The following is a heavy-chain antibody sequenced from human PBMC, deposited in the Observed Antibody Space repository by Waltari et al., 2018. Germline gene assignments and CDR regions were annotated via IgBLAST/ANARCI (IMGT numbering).Heavy chain of an antibody. Sequence: EVQLVESGGGLVQPGRSLRLSCAASGFTFDDYAMPGGRQAPGKGLEWVSGISWNSGSIGYADSVKGRFTISRDNAKNSLYLQMNSLRAEDTALYYCAKASLAGLVAFADYWGQGTLVTVSS. V-gene: IGHV3-9*01. D-gene: IGHD6-6*01. J-gene: IGHJ4*02. CDR1: GFTFDDYA. CDR3: AKASLAGLVAFADY. CDR2: ISWNSGSI.